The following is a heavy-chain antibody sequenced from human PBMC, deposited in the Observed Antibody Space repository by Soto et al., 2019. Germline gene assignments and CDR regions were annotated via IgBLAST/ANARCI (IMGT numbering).Heavy chain of an antibody. Sequence: AISGSGGSTYYADSVKGRFTISRDNSKNTLYLQMNSLRAEDTAVYYCAKGYSSSPRNWFDPWGQGTLVTVSS. V-gene: IGHV3-23*01. J-gene: IGHJ5*02. CDR3: AKGYSSSPRNWFDP. CDR2: ISGSGGST. D-gene: IGHD6-13*01.